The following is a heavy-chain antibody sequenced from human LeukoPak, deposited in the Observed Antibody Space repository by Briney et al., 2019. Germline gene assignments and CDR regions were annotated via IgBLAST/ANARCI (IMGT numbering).Heavy chain of an antibody. CDR1: GGSFSGYY. J-gene: IGHJ4*02. CDR3: ASRSSIWSGYQDTLYYFDS. CDR2: IYYSGST. V-gene: IGHV4-59*01. D-gene: IGHD3-3*01. Sequence: SETLSLACAVYGGSFSGYYWSWIRQPPGKRLEWIGHIYYSGSTNYNPSLKSRVTISVDTSKNQFSLKLSSVTAADTAVYYCASRSSIWSGYQDTLYYFDSWGQGTLVTVSS.